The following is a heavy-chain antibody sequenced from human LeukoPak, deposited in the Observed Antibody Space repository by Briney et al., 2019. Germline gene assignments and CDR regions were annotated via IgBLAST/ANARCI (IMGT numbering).Heavy chain of an antibody. V-gene: IGHV3-53*01. CDR3: ARFSGPGMQHYYYYMDV. Sequence: GESLRLSCAASGFSVSMKYMTWVRQAPGKGLEWVSVIFSGGTTYYADSVKGRFTVSRDNSKNMMYLQMNSLRAEDAAVYYCARFSGPGMQHYYYYMDVWGTGTTVTGSS. CDR1: GFSVSMKY. D-gene: IGHD3-10*01. J-gene: IGHJ6*03. CDR2: IFSGGTT.